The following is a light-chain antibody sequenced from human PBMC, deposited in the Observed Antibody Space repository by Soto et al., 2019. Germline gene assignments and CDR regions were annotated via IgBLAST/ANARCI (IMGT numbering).Light chain of an antibody. CDR1: SSDVGSYNL. J-gene: IGLJ1*01. CDR2: EGS. CDR3: CSYAGSSTSYV. V-gene: IGLV2-23*01. Sequence: QSALTQPASVSGSPGQSITISCTGTSSDVGSYNLVSWYQQHPGKAPKLMIYEGSKRPSGVSSRFSGSKSGNTASLTISGLQAEDEADYYCCSYAGSSTSYVFGPGTKVTVL.